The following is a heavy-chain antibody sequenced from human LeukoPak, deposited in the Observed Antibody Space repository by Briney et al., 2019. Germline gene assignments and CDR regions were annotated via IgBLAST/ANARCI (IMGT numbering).Heavy chain of an antibody. V-gene: IGHV4-39*07. J-gene: IGHJ4*02. CDR1: GGSISSGGYY. CDR2: INHSGST. CDR3: ARVGCSSTSCYNYFDY. D-gene: IGHD2-2*01. Sequence: SETLSLTCTVSGGSISSGGYYWSWIREPPGKGLEWIGEINHSGSTNYNTSLKSRVTISVYTSKNQFSLKLSSVTAADAAVYYCARVGCSSTSCYNYFDYWGQGTLVTVSS.